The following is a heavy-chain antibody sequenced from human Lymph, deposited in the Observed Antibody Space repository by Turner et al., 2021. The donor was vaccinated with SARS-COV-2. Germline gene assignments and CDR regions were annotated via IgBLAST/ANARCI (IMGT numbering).Heavy chain of an antibody. CDR1: GFTFSSYA. V-gene: IGHV3-30-3*01. D-gene: IGHD1-26*01. CDR3: ARAGSGSYLSWFDP. Sequence: QVQLVESGGGVVQPGMSLRLSWAAPGFTFSSYAMHWVRQAPGKGREWVAVISYDGSNKYYADSVKGRFTIARDNSKNTLYLQMNRLRAEDTAVYDCARAGSGSYLSWFDPWGQGTLVTVSS. CDR2: ISYDGSNK. J-gene: IGHJ5*02.